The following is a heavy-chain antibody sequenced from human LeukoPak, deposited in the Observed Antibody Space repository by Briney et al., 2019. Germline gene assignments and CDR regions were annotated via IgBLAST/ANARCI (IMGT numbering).Heavy chain of an antibody. CDR2: ISGSGGST. Sequence: PGGSLRLSCAASGFTFSSYAMSWVRQAPGKGLEWVSAISGSGGSTYYADSVKGRFTISRDNSKNTLYLQMNSLRAEDTAVYYCAKLPWGPTVVSRDHYYGMDVWGQGTTVTVSS. CDR3: AKLPWGPTVVSRDHYYGMDV. V-gene: IGHV3-23*01. CDR1: GFTFSSYA. J-gene: IGHJ6*02. D-gene: IGHD4-23*01.